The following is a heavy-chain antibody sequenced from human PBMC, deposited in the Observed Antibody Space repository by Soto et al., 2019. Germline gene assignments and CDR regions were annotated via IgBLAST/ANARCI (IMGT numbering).Heavy chain of an antibody. Sequence: QVQLQQWGAGLLKPSETLSLTCAVYGGSFSGYYWNWIRQPPGKGLEWIGEINHSGSTNNNPSLKSRVTIAVDTSKTQFSLKLSSVTAADTAVYYCARGWGSGVFDYWGQGTLVTVSS. D-gene: IGHD6-19*01. CDR1: GGSFSGYY. V-gene: IGHV4-34*01. CDR2: INHSGST. J-gene: IGHJ4*02. CDR3: ARGWGSGVFDY.